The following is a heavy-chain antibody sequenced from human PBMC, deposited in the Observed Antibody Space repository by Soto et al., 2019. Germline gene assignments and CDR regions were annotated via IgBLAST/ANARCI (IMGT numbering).Heavy chain of an antibody. CDR2: VYYGGAIFYSGNI. CDR3: VRYDRINMKPYSPEGFHI. CDR1: GDSISSSNSH. V-gene: IGHV4-39*01. J-gene: IGHJ3*02. Sequence: PSETLSLTCTVSGDSISSSNSHWGWTRQPPGKGLEYIGSVYYGGAIFYSGNIYYNPSLKSRVTISLDTSKNQFSLRLSSVTAADTGVYYCVRYDRINMKPYSPEGFHIWGQGTMVTVSS. D-gene: IGHD3-3*02.